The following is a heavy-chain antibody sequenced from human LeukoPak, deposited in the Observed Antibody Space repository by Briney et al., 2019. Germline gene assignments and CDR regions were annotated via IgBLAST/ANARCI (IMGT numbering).Heavy chain of an antibody. Sequence: GASVKVSCKASGGTFSSYAISWVRQAPGQGLEWMGGIIPIFDTANYAQKFKGRVTITTDESTSTAYMELSSLRSEDTAVYYCAREPYYDFWSGYGFDYWGQGTLVTVSS. V-gene: IGHV1-69*05. CDR3: AREPYYDFWSGYGFDY. CDR1: GGTFSSYA. J-gene: IGHJ4*02. D-gene: IGHD3-3*01. CDR2: IIPIFDTA.